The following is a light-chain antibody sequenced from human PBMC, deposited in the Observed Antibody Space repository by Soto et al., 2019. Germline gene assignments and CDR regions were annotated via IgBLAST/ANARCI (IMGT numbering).Light chain of an antibody. J-gene: IGKJ1*01. CDR3: HQYNYYRPT. Sequence: DLRMTQSPSTLSACVEDRITITCRASQSFSRWLAWCQQRQGKDTSVLVVDASRLERGVQSRFSGSGSGTEFTLTISSLQPDEFATYYCHQYNYYRPTFGQGNKVDIK. CDR1: QSFSRW. V-gene: IGKV1-5*01. CDR2: DAS.